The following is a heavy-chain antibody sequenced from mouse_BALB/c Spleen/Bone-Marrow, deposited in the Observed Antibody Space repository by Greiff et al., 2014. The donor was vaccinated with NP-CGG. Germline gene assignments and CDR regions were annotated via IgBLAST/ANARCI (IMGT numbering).Heavy chain of an antibody. D-gene: IGHD2-4*01. Sequence: VQLQQSGPGLVKPSQSLSLTCTVTGYSITSDYAWNWIRQFPGNKPEWMGYISYSGSTSYNPSLKSRISITRDTSKNQFFLQLNSVTTEDTATYYCARGITTAWFAYWGQGTLVTVSA. CDR1: GYSITSDYA. V-gene: IGHV3-2*02. CDR3: ARGITTAWFAY. J-gene: IGHJ3*01. CDR2: ISYSGST.